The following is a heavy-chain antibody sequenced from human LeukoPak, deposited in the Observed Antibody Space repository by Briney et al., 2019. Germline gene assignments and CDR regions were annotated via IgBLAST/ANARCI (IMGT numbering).Heavy chain of an antibody. CDR3: ARDQIDSSGYYYSNWFDP. D-gene: IGHD3-22*01. J-gene: IGHJ5*02. Sequence: KPSETLSLTCTVSGGSISSYYWSWMRQPPGKGLEGSGYIYYSGSTIYNPSLTSRVTISVDTSKNQFSLKLSSVTAADTAVYYCARDQIDSSGYYYSNWFDPWGQGTLVTVSS. CDR1: GGSISSYY. V-gene: IGHV4-59*01. CDR2: IYYSGST.